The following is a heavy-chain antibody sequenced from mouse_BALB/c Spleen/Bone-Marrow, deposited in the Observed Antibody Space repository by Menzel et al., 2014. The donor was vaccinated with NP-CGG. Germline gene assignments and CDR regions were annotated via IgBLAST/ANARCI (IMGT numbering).Heavy chain of an antibody. Sequence: LVESGAALVRPGTSVKVSCKASGYAFTNYLIDWVKQRPGQGLEWIGVINPGSGGTTYNEKFKGRTTLTADKSSNTAYMQLISLISDDSAVYFCATNWCDYWGQGTTLTVSS. CDR1: GYAFTNYL. V-gene: IGHV1-54*01. CDR3: ATNWCDY. J-gene: IGHJ2*01. CDR2: INPGSGGT. D-gene: IGHD4-1*01.